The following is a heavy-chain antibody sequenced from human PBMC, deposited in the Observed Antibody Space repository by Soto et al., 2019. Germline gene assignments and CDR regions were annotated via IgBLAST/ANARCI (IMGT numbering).Heavy chain of an antibody. D-gene: IGHD2-15*01. Sequence: QVQLVQSGAEVKKPGASVKVSCKASGYTFTSYGISWVRQAPGQGLEWMGWISAYNGNTNYAQKLQGRVTMTTDTSTSTAYMEMRSLRSDDTAVYYCARDAGYCSGGSCYSNWFDPWGQGTLVTVSS. J-gene: IGHJ5*02. CDR3: ARDAGYCSGGSCYSNWFDP. CDR1: GYTFTSYG. CDR2: ISAYNGNT. V-gene: IGHV1-18*01.